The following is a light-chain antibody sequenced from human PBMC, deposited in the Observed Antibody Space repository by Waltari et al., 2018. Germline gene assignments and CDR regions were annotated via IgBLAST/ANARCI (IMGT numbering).Light chain of an antibody. Sequence: EIFLTQSPRTLSVSPGERVTVSCRASQTITGIWLTWYHQKPGQAPRLLIYGASNRAPGIPDRFSGSGSGTDFTLTISRLEPEDSAVYYCQQYDGSVVTFGGGTKVEIK. CDR2: GAS. V-gene: IGKV3-20*01. J-gene: IGKJ4*01. CDR3: QQYDGSVVT. CDR1: QTITGIW.